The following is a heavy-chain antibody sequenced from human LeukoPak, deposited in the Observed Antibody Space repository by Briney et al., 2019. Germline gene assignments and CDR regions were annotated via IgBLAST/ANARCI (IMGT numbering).Heavy chain of an antibody. Sequence: SETLSLTCTVSGGSISSYYWSWIRQPAGKGLEWIGRSYTSGSTNYNPSLKSRVTMSVDTSKNQFSLKLGSVTAADTAVYYCARDPPYGDYWYFDLWGRGTLVTVSS. D-gene: IGHD4-17*01. CDR2: SYTSGST. J-gene: IGHJ2*01. CDR1: GGSISSYY. CDR3: ARDPPYGDYWYFDL. V-gene: IGHV4-4*07.